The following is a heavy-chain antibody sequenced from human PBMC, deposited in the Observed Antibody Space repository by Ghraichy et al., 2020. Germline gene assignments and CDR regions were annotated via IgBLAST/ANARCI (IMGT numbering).Heavy chain of an antibody. Sequence: SETLSLTCTVSGGSISSGSYYWSWIRQPAGRGLEWIGRIYTSGNTNYNPSLSSRVTMSVDTSKNQFSLKLSSVTAADTAVYYCARGLPSPERPTDRHIALEIWGQGTVVTVSS. D-gene: IGHD1-1*01. J-gene: IGHJ3*02. CDR2: IYTSGNT. CDR1: GGSISSGSYY. V-gene: IGHV4-61*02. CDR3: ARGLPSPERPTDRHIALEI.